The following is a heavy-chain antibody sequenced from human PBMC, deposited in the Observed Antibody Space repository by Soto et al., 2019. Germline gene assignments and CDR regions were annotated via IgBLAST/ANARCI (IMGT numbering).Heavy chain of an antibody. J-gene: IGHJ6*02. Sequence: QVQLVQSGAEVKKPGSSVKVSCKASGGTFSSYAISWVRQAPGQGLEWMGGIIPIFGTANYAQKFQGRVTITADESTSTAYMELSSLRSEDTAVYYCASMGVPAARPPYYYGMDVWGQGTTVTVSS. CDR1: GGTFSSYA. D-gene: IGHD2-2*01. V-gene: IGHV1-69*01. CDR3: ASMGVPAARPPYYYGMDV. CDR2: IIPIFGTA.